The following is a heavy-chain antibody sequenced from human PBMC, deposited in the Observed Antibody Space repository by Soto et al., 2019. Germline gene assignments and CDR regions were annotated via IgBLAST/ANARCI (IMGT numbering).Heavy chain of an antibody. CDR3: ARAGRDGYNFDY. Sequence: SETLSLTCTVSGGSISSYYWSWIRQPPGKGLEWIGYIYYSGSTNYNPSLKSRVTISVDTSKNQSSLKLSSVTAADTAVYYCARAGRDGYNFDYWGQGTLVTVS. V-gene: IGHV4-59*01. D-gene: IGHD5-12*01. CDR2: IYYSGST. J-gene: IGHJ4*02. CDR1: GGSISSYY.